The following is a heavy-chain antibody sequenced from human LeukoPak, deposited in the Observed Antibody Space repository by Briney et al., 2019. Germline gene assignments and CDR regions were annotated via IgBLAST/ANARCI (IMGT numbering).Heavy chain of an antibody. D-gene: IGHD6-6*01. Sequence: SETLSLTCTVSGGSISSGTYYWGWIRQPPGKGLEWSGSIYDSGSTYYNPSLKSRVTISVDTSKNQFSLKLSSVTAADTAVYYCARLIEYSSSEYFDYWGQGTLVTVSS. CDR1: GGSISSGTYY. CDR2: IYDSGST. CDR3: ARLIEYSSSEYFDY. V-gene: IGHV4-39*07. J-gene: IGHJ4*02.